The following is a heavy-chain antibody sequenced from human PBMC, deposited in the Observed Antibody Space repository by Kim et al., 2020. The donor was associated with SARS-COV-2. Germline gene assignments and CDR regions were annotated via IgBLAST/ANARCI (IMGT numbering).Heavy chain of an antibody. Sequence: SVKVSCKASGGTFSSHAISWVRQAPGQGLEWMGGIIPSYRTTNYAQKFQGRLTITADESTDTVYMQLSSLKSDDTAVYFCARPAEPHLISRQYYFVMDVWGQGTRVTV. D-gene: IGHD2-8*01. CDR1: GGTFSSHA. CDR2: IIPSYRTT. J-gene: IGHJ6*02. CDR3: ARPAEPHLISRQYYFVMDV. V-gene: IGHV1-69*13.